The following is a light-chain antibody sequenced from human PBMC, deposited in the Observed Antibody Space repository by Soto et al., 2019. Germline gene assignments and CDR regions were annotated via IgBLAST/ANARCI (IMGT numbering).Light chain of an antibody. J-gene: IGLJ2*01. Sequence: QSVLTQPPSVSGAPGQRVTISCTGSRSNIGAGYDVHWYQQLPGTAPKLLIYGNNNRPSGVPDRFSGSKSGTSASLAITGRQAEDEADYYCQSHDTSLSGSVFGGGTKLTVL. V-gene: IGLV1-40*01. CDR3: QSHDTSLSGSV. CDR1: RSNIGAGYD. CDR2: GNN.